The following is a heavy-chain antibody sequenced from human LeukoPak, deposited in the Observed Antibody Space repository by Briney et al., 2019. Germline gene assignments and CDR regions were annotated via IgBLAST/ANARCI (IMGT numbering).Heavy chain of an antibody. CDR3: AKAREYSYGYADY. D-gene: IGHD5-18*01. V-gene: IGHV3-23*01. J-gene: IGHJ4*02. CDR1: GFTFSSYA. CDR2: ISGSGGST. Sequence: PGGSLRLSCAASGFTFSSYAMSWVRQAPGKGLEWVSAISGSGGSTYYADSVKGRFTISRDNSKNTPYLQMNSLRAEDTAVYYCAKAREYSYGYADYWGQGTLVTVSS.